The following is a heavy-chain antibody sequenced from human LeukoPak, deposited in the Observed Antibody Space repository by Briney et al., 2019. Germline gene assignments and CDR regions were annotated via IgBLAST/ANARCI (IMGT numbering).Heavy chain of an antibody. CDR1: GFTFSDYY. J-gene: IGHJ5*02. V-gene: IGHV3-11*01. Sequence: GGSLRLSCTASGFTFSDYYMSWIRQAPGKGLEWLSYISTSGGSVSYVDSVKGRFTISRDNAKNSVYLQIDSLRAEDTAMYYCARDRQFRLRDPWGQGILVTVSS. CDR2: ISTSGGSV. D-gene: IGHD3-16*01. CDR3: ARDRQFRLRDP.